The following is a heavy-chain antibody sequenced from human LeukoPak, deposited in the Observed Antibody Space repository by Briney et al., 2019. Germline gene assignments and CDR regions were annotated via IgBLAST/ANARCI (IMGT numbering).Heavy chain of an antibody. V-gene: IGHV3-64D*09. J-gene: IGHJ6*02. CDR2: ISDSGGST. D-gene: IGHD2-15*01. CDR1: GFPFSSYA. Sequence: GGSLRLSCSASGFPFSSYAMHWVRQAPGKGLEYVSAISDSGGSTYYADSVKGRFTISRDNSKNTLYLRMSSLRAEDTAVYFCVRGYSFGPYGMDVWGQGTTVTVSS. CDR3: VRGYSFGPYGMDV.